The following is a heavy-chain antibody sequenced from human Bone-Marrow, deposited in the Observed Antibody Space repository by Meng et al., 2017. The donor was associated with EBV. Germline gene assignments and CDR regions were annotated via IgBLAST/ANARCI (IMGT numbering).Heavy chain of an antibody. D-gene: IGHD5-24*01. V-gene: IGHV4-61*01. Sequence: GQMPESGPGLGKPSEPLSLTCTCSGGSVSSGSYYWSWIRQPPGKGLEWIGYIYYSGSTNYNPSLKSRVTISVDTSKNQFSLKLSSVTAADTAVYYCARRRLQFGYFDYWGQGTLVTVSS. CDR3: ARRRLQFGYFDY. CDR2: IYYSGST. CDR1: GGSVSSGSYY. J-gene: IGHJ4*02.